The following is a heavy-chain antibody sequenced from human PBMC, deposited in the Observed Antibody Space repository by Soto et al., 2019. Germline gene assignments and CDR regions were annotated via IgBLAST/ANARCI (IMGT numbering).Heavy chain of an antibody. V-gene: IGHV1-18*04. D-gene: IGHD2-2*02. CDR3: ARVPSEGYGSSTSCYNPLDYFDY. J-gene: IGHJ4*02. CDR2: ISAYNGNT. CDR1: GYTFTSYG. Sequence: ASVKVSCKASGYTFTSYGISWVRQAPGQGLEWMGWISAYNGNTNYAQKLQGRVTMTTDTSTSTAYMELRSLRSDDTAVYYCARVPSEGYGSSTSCYNPLDYFDYWGQGTLVTVSS.